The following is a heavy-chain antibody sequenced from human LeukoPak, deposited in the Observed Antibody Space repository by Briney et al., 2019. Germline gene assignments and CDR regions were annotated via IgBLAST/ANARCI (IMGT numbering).Heavy chain of an antibody. Sequence: SETLSLTCAVYGGSFSGYYWSWIRQPPGKGLEWIGYIYSSGSTNYNPSLKSRVTMSVDTSKNQFSLKLSSVTAADTAVYYCARGSKMATISDYWGQGTLVTVSS. J-gene: IGHJ4*02. V-gene: IGHV4-59*01. D-gene: IGHD5-24*01. CDR3: ARGSKMATISDY. CDR1: GGSFSGYY. CDR2: IYSSGST.